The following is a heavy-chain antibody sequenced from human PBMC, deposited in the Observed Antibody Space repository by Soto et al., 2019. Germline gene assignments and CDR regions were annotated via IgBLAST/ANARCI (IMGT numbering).Heavy chain of an antibody. CDR3: ARANNDILTGYTLTDGMDV. CDR1: GFTFSSYA. CDR2: ISYDGSNK. Sequence: QVQLVESGGGVVQPGRSLRLSCAASGFTFSSYAMHWVRQAPGKGLEWVAVISYDGSNKYYADSVKGRFTISRDNSKNTLYLQMNSLRAEDTAVYYCARANNDILTGYTLTDGMDVWGQGTTVTVSS. J-gene: IGHJ6*02. V-gene: IGHV3-30-3*01. D-gene: IGHD3-9*01.